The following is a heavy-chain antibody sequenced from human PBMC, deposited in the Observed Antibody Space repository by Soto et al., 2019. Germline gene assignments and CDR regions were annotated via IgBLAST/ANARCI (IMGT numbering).Heavy chain of an antibody. J-gene: IGHJ4*02. CDR1: GGSISSGGYY. D-gene: IGHD6-6*01. CDR2: IYYSGST. V-gene: IGHV4-31*03. Sequence: SETLSLTCTVSGGSISSGGYYWSWIRQHPGKGLEWIGYIYYSGSTYYNPSLKSRVTISVDTSKNQFSLKLSSVTAADTAVYYCARGDSSSSGVYFDYWGQGTLVTVSS. CDR3: ARGDSSSSGVYFDY.